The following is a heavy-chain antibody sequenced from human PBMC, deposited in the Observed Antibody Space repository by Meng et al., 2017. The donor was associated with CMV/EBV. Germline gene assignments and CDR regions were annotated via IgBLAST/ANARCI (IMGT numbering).Heavy chain of an antibody. V-gene: IGHV4-34*01. CDR3: ARTRYSNPFDY. Sequence: SETLSLTCAVYGGSFSGYYWSWIRQPPGKGLEWIGEINHSGSTNYNPSLKSRVTISVDTSKNQISLKLSSVTAADTAVYYCARTRYSNPFDYWGQGTLVTVSS. D-gene: IGHD6-13*01. J-gene: IGHJ4*02. CDR1: GGSFSGYY. CDR2: INHSGST.